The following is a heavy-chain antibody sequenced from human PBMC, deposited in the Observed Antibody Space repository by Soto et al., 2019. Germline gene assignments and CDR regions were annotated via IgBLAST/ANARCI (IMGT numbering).Heavy chain of an antibody. Sequence: GGSLRLSCAASGFTFSTYWMHWVRQVPGKGLVWVSRIGSDGRSTNYADSVKDRFTISRDNAKNTLYLQMNSLRGEDTAVYYCARDASNSVDYWGQGTLVTVSS. CDR3: ARDASNSVDY. D-gene: IGHD4-4*01. CDR1: GFTFSTYW. CDR2: IGSDGRST. V-gene: IGHV3-74*01. J-gene: IGHJ4*02.